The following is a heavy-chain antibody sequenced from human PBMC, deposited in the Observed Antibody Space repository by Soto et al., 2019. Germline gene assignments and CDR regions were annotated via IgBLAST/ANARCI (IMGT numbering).Heavy chain of an antibody. CDR2: INSNGDNI. Sequence: GGSLRLSCAASGFTFSNAWMHWVRLVPGKGLVWLSRINSNGDNIRYADSVKGRFTISRDNAKNTLYLQMNSLGAEDTAVYYCARVWANSGYYVAYDYWGQGTPVTVSS. J-gene: IGHJ4*02. D-gene: IGHD3-22*01. V-gene: IGHV3-74*01. CDR3: ARVWANSGYYVAYDY. CDR1: GFTFSNAW.